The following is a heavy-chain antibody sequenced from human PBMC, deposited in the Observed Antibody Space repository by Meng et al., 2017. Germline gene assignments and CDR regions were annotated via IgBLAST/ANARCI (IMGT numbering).Heavy chain of an antibody. V-gene: IGHV4-34*01. Sequence: LQQWCARLLKSADSLSFHCVDYGVSFMCYFLSWIRQPPGKGLEWIGESNHSGSTNYNPSLKSRVTISVDTSKIQFSLKLSSVTAADTAVYYCARCTRGYSYGNDYWGQGTLVTVSS. D-gene: IGHD5-18*01. CDR1: GVSFMCYF. J-gene: IGHJ4*02. CDR3: ARCTRGYSYGNDY. CDR2: SNHSGST.